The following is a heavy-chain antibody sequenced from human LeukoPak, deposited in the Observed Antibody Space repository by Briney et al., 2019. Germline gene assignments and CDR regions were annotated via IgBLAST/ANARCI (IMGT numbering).Heavy chain of an antibody. Sequence: PSETLSLTCAVYGGSFSGYYWSWIRQPPGKGLEWIGEINHRGSTDYNPSLKSRVTISVDTSKNQFSLKLSSVTAADTAVYYCARARRWLQEWGQGTLVTVSS. V-gene: IGHV4-34*01. D-gene: IGHD5-24*01. CDR2: INHRGST. CDR3: ARARRWLQE. J-gene: IGHJ4*02. CDR1: GGSFSGYY.